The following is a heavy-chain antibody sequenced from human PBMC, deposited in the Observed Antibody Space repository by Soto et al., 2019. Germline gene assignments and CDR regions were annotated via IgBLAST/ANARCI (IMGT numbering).Heavy chain of an antibody. CDR2: IWFDVSNK. Sequence: GGSLRLSCAASGFTFNTYDMHWVRQAPGKGLDWVAVIWFDVSNKYYADSVKGRFTISRDNSENTLYLQMNNLRAEDTAVYFCARGSGSGSHNWFEPWGQGTRVTVSS. CDR3: ARGSGSGSHNWFEP. J-gene: IGHJ5*02. V-gene: IGHV3-33*01. D-gene: IGHD3-10*01. CDR1: GFTFNTYD.